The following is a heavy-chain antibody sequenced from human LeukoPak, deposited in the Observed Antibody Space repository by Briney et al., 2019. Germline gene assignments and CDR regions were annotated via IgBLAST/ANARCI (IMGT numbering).Heavy chain of an antibody. CDR3: AKGSTWAARDYFDY. CDR2: ISSNGGNT. Sequence: GGSLRLSCATSGFIFSSYAMHWVRQAPGKGLEYVSAISSNGGNTNYANFVKGRFTISRDNSKNTLYLQINSLRAEDTAVYYCAKGSTWAARDYFDYWGQGTLVTVSS. J-gene: IGHJ4*02. CDR1: GFIFSSYA. V-gene: IGHV3-64*01. D-gene: IGHD2-15*01.